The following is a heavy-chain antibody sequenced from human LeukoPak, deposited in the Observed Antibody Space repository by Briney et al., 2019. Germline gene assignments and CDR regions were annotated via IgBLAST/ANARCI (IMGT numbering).Heavy chain of an antibody. CDR2: IYHSGST. CDR3: ARGDCSSTSCYRSDYYYYYYMDV. D-gene: IGHD2-2*01. J-gene: IGHJ6*03. V-gene: IGHV4-38-2*02. CDR1: GYSISSGYY. Sequence: PSETLSLTCTVSGYSISSGYYWGWIRQPPGKGLEWIGSIYHSGSTYYNPSLKSRVTISVDTSKNQFSLKLSSVTAADTAVYYCARGDCSSTSCYRSDYYYYYYMDVWGKGTTVTVSS.